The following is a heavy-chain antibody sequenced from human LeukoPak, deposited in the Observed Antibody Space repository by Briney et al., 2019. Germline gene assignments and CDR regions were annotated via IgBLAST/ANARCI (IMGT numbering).Heavy chain of an antibody. J-gene: IGHJ5*02. CDR3: AKDIWSYAGPSGS. D-gene: IGHD6-25*01. V-gene: IGHV3-21*04. Sequence: GGSLRLSCAASGFTFSSYSMYWVRQAPGKGLEWVSSISSSSSYIYYADSVKGRFTISRDNPRNTLYLQMNSLRAEDTAVYYCAKDIWSYAGPSGSWGQGTLVTVSS. CDR1: GFTFSSYS. CDR2: ISSSSSYI.